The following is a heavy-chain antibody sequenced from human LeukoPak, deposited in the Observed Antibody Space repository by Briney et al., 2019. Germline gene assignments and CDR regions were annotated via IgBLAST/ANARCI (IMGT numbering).Heavy chain of an antibody. J-gene: IGHJ4*02. V-gene: IGHV3-49*04. CDR2: ITSKAYGGRP. CDR1: GFTFGNHA. CDR3: TRVNYYDSSSFYYGYFDY. D-gene: IGHD3-22*01. Sequence: GRSLRLSCTASGFTFGNHAMSWVRQAPGKGLEWVGFITSKAYGGRPDYAASVQGRFTITRDDSESIAYLQMNNLKTEDTGVYYCTRVNYYDSSSFYYGYFDYWGQGTLVTVSS.